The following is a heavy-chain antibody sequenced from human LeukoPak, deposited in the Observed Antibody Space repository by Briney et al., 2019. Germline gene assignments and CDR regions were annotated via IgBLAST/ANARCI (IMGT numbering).Heavy chain of an antibody. V-gene: IGHV1-69*13. Sequence: GASVKVSCKASGGTFSSYAISWVRQAPGQGLEWMGGIIPIFGTANYAQKFQGRVTITADESTSTAYMELSSLRSEDTAAYYCASWPSDRYYDFWSGYYQESRYFDYWGQGTLVTVSS. D-gene: IGHD3-3*01. CDR2: IIPIFGTA. J-gene: IGHJ4*02. CDR3: ASWPSDRYYDFWSGYYQESRYFDY. CDR1: GGTFSSYA.